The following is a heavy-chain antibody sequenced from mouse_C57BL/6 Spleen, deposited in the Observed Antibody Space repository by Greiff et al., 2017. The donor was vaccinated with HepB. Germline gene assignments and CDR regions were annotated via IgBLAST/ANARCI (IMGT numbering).Heavy chain of an antibody. CDR2: IRLKSDNYAT. CDR3: TGGVVDY. V-gene: IGHV6-3*01. D-gene: IGHD1-1*01. J-gene: IGHJ2*01. Sequence: EVQVVESGGGLVQPGGSMKLSCVASGFTFSNYWMNWVRQSPEKGLEWVAQIRLKSDNYATHYAESVKGRFTISRDESKSSVYLHMHNLRDEDTGIYYCTGGVVDYWGQGTTLTVSS. CDR1: GFTFSNYW.